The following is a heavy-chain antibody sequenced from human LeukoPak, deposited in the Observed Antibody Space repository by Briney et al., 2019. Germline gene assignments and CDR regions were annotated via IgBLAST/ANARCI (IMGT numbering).Heavy chain of an antibody. V-gene: IGHV1-2*06. J-gene: IGHJ5*02. D-gene: IGHD3-9*01. Sequence: ASVKVSCKASGYTFTGYYMHWVRQAPGQGLEWMGRINPNSGGTNYAQKFQGRVTMTMDTSISTAYMELSRPRSDDTAVYYCAREYYDILTGYLPWFDPWGQGTLVTVSS. CDR1: GYTFTGYY. CDR3: AREYYDILTGYLPWFDP. CDR2: INPNSGGT.